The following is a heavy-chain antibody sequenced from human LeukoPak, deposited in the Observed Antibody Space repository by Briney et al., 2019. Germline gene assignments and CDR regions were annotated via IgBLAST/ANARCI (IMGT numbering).Heavy chain of an antibody. V-gene: IGHV3-23*01. CDR3: AKEAGYCGGDCYSPADY. Sequence: GGSLRLYGAASGFTFSSYAMSWVRQAPGKGLEWVSAISGSGGSTYYAASVKGRFTISRDNSKNTLYLQMNSLRAEDTAVYYCAKEAGYCGGDCYSPADYWGQGTLVTVSS. CDR1: GFTFSSYA. J-gene: IGHJ4*02. CDR2: ISGSGGST. D-gene: IGHD2-21*02.